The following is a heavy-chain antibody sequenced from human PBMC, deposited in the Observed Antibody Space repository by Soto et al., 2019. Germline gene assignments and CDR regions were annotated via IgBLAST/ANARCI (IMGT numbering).Heavy chain of an antibody. CDR3: AGRTPTVTCCGSFDY. CDR1: GGTFSSYA. J-gene: IGHJ4*02. Sequence: QVQLVQSGAEVKKPGSSVKVSCKASGGTFSSYAISWVRQAHGQGLEWMGGIIPIFGTANYAQKFQGRVTITADESTSTAYMELSSLRSEDTAVYYCAGRTPTVTCCGSFDYWGQGTLVTVSS. V-gene: IGHV1-69*01. CDR2: IIPIFGTA. D-gene: IGHD4-17*01.